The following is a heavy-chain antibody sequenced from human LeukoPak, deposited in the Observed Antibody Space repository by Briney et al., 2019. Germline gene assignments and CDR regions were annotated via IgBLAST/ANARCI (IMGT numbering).Heavy chain of an antibody. V-gene: IGHV3-21*01. J-gene: IGHJ4*02. CDR2: IYSSSNYI. Sequence: GGSLRLSCAASGFSFSSYSMNWVRQAPGKGLEWVSSIYSSSNYIFYADSVKGRFTISRDNAKNSLYLQMNSLRAEDTAVYYCARDLYRIVVVPHYFDYWGQGTLVTVSS. CDR3: ARDLYRIVVVPHYFDY. D-gene: IGHD3-22*01. CDR1: GFSFSSYS.